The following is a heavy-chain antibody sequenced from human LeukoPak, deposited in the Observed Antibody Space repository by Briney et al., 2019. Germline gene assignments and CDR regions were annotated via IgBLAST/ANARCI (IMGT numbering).Heavy chain of an antibody. V-gene: IGHV1-69*13. CDR3: ARDLYCSSTSCYTSSPDAFDI. CDR1: GYTFSSYG. Sequence: SVKVSCKTSGYTFSSYGISWLRQAPGQGLEWMGGIIPIFGTANYAQKFQGRVTITADESTSTAYMELSSLRSEDTAVYYCARDLYCSSTSCYTSSPDAFDIWGQGTMVTVSS. J-gene: IGHJ3*02. D-gene: IGHD2-2*02. CDR2: IIPIFGTA.